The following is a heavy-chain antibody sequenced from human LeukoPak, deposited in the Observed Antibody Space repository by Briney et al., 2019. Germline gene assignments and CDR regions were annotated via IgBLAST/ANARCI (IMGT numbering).Heavy chain of an antibody. V-gene: IGHV4-34*01. CDR2: INHSGST. CDR3: ARDQGNDMGFDY. Sequence: PSETLSLTCAVYGGSFSGYYWSWIRQPPGKGLEWIGEINHSGSTNYNPSLKSRVTISVDTSKNQFSLKLSSVTAADTAVYYCARDQGNDMGFDYWGQGTLVTVSS. D-gene: IGHD1-1*01. CDR1: GGSFSGYY. J-gene: IGHJ4*02.